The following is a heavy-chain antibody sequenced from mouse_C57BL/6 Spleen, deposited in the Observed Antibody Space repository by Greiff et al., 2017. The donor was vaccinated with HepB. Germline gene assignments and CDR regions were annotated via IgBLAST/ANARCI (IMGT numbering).Heavy chain of an antibody. CDR3: ARGLSSTRITTVYYYAMDY. Sequence: VQLQQSGPELVKPGASVKISCKASGYAFSSSWMNWVKQRPGKGLEWIGRIYPGDGDTNYNGKFKGKATLTADKSSSTAYMQLSSLTSEDSAVYVCARGLSSTRITTVYYYAMDYWGQGTSVTVSS. CDR1: GYAFSSSW. J-gene: IGHJ4*01. V-gene: IGHV1-82*01. D-gene: IGHD2-4*01. CDR2: IYPGDGDT.